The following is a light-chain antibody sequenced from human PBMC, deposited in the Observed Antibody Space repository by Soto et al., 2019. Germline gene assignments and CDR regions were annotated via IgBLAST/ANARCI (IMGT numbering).Light chain of an antibody. CDR1: RSDVGGYMY. CDR2: DVS. V-gene: IGLV2-14*03. CDR3: SSFTPSSTLV. J-gene: IGLJ3*02. Sequence: QSALTQPASVSGSPGQSITISCTGTRSDVGGYMYVSWYQQHPGKAPKLMIYDVSNRPSGVSNRFSGSKFGNKASLTLSGLQAEDEGDYYCSSFTPSSTLVFGGGTKVTVL.